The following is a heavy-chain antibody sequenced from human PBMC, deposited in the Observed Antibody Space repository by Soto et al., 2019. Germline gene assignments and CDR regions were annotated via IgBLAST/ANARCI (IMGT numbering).Heavy chain of an antibody. J-gene: IGHJ6*02. V-gene: IGHV4-30-2*01. CDR2: IYHSGCT. Sequence: GGPIIIRRNSWSWIRQPPGKGLEWIGYIYHSGCTYYNPSLKSRVTISVDRSKNQFSLKLSSVTAADTAVYYCARERKVTMVRGVIDYGMDVWGQGTTVTVSS. CDR1: GGPIIIRRNS. CDR3: ARERKVTMVRGVIDYGMDV. D-gene: IGHD3-10*01.